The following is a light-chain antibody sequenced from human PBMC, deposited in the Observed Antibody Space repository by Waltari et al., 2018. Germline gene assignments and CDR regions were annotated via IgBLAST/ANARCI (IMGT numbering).Light chain of an antibody. J-gene: IGKJ2*01. CDR2: DAS. CDR3: QQRSNWPPYT. Sequence: EIVLTQSPATLSLSTGARATLSCRPSQSVSSYLAWYQQKPGQAPRLLSYDASNRATGIPARFSGSGSGTDFTLTISSLEPEDFAVYYCQQRSNWPPYTFGQGTKLEIK. CDR1: QSVSSY. V-gene: IGKV3-11*01.